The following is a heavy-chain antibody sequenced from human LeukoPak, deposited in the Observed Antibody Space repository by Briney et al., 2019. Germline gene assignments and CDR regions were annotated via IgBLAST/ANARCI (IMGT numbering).Heavy chain of an antibody. Sequence: GGSLRLSCAVSGFTFSSYGMHWVRQAPGKGLEWVAAIWYDGTNKYYIDSVKGRFTIFRDNSKNTLYLQINSLRAEDTAVYYCARGGGSQDYYYHVMDVWGQGTTVTVSS. CDR2: IWYDGTNK. CDR3: ARGGGSQDYYYHVMDV. V-gene: IGHV3-33*01. CDR1: GFTFSSYG. J-gene: IGHJ6*02. D-gene: IGHD1-1*01.